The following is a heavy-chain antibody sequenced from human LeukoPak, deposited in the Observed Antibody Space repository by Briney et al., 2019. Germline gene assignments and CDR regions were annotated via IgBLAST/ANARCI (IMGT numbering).Heavy chain of an antibody. Sequence: GGSLRLSCAASGFTFSSYSMNWVRQAPGKGLEWVSSISSSSSYIYYADSVKGRFTISRDNAKNSLYLQMNSLRAEDTAVYYCARDAEEYSSSSVMVLPFYKDYWGQGTLVTVSS. D-gene: IGHD6-6*01. CDR2: ISSSSSYI. CDR3: ARDAEEYSSSSVMVLPFYKDY. V-gene: IGHV3-21*01. CDR1: GFTFSSYS. J-gene: IGHJ4*02.